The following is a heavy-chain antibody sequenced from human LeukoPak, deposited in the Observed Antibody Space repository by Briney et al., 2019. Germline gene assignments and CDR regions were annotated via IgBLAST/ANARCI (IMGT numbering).Heavy chain of an antibody. V-gene: IGHV3-30-3*01. CDR1: GITFSSYD. CDR3: ARVFYVVRWLSPAGDY. D-gene: IGHD6-19*01. J-gene: IGHJ4*02. CDR2: ISYDGYNK. Sequence: PGTSLRLSCAASGITFSSYDMHWVRQAPGKGLEWVAIISYDGYNKYYADSVKGRFSISRDNSKNTLYLQMNSLRPEDTAVYYCARVFYVVRWLSPAGDYWGQGTLVTVSA.